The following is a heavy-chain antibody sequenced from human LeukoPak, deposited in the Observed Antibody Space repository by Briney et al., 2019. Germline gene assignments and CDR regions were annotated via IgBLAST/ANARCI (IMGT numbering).Heavy chain of an antibody. CDR2: IYYSGST. J-gene: IGHJ4*02. V-gene: IGHV4-59*01. CDR3: ARGADSSGYYSIFYFDY. CDR1: GGSITTYY. D-gene: IGHD3-22*01. Sequence: SETLSLTCTVSGGSITTYYWSWIRQPPGKGLEWIGYIYYSGSTNYNPSLKSRVTISVDTSKNQFSLKLSSVTAADTAVYYCARGADSSGYYSIFYFDYWGQGTLVTVSS.